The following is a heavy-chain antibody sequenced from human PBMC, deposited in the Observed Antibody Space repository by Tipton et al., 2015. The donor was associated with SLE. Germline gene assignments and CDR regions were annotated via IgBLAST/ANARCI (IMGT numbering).Heavy chain of an antibody. CDR1: GASVSSFC. CDR2: FYHSGNT. V-gene: IGHV4-59*08. Sequence: TLSLTCTVSGASVSSFCWNWIRQPPGKGLEWIGYFYHSGNTNYKSPLKSRVTMTVDTSKNQFSLKLSSVTAADTAVYFCARHDAGGYFFDSWGQGSLVTVSS. D-gene: IGHD5-12*01. J-gene: IGHJ4*02. CDR3: ARHDAGGYFFDS.